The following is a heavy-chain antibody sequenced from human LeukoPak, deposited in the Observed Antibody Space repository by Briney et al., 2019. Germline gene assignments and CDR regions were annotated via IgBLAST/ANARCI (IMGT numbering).Heavy chain of an antibody. J-gene: IGHJ4*02. V-gene: IGHV4-31*03. CDR1: GRSISSGGYH. D-gene: IGHD3-10*01. Sequence: PSETLSLTCTVSGRSISSGGYHWSSIPQHPGKGLEWIGYIYYSGSTYYNPSLKSRVTISVDTSKNQFSLKLSSVTAADTAVYYCARSERWFGELSAFDYWGQGTLVTVSS. CDR2: IYYSGST. CDR3: ARSERWFGELSAFDY.